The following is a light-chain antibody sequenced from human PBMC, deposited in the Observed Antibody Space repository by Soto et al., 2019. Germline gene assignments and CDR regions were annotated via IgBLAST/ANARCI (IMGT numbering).Light chain of an antibody. CDR2: GVT. J-gene: IGLJ1*01. CDR3: SSFTTSYFYV. V-gene: IGLV2-14*01. Sequence: LTQPASVSGSPGHSITICCNGSGSDIGAYNYVSWYQQHPGKAPKLLIHGVTRRPSGVSSRFSASKSAYTASLTISGLQAEDEANYYCSSFTTSYFYVFGPGTKVTVL. CDR1: GSDIGAYNY.